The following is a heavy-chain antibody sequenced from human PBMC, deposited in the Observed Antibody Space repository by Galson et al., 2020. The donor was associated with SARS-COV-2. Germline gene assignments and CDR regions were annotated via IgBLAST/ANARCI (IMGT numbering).Heavy chain of an antibody. Sequence: GGSLRLSCAASGFTFSSYGMHWVRQAPGKGLEWVAVISYDGSNKYYADSVKGRFTISRDNSKNTLYLQMNSLRAEDTAVYYCATPIPHDYGDHGDYWGQGTLVTVSS. J-gene: IGHJ4*02. CDR2: ISYDGSNK. CDR3: ATPIPHDYGDHGDY. D-gene: IGHD4-17*01. CDR1: GFTFSSYG. V-gene: IGHV3-30*03.